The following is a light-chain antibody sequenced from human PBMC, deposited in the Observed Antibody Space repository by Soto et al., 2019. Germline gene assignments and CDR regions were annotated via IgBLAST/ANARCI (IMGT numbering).Light chain of an antibody. V-gene: IGKV3-20*01. CDR3: QQYGSSGT. Sequence: EMVLTQSPGTLSLSPGERATLSCRASQSVSNNYLAWYQQKPGQAPMLLIYGASNRATGIPDSFSGSGSGTDFTLTISRLEADDFAVYYCQQYGSSGTFGQGTKVEIK. J-gene: IGKJ1*01. CDR2: GAS. CDR1: QSVSNNY.